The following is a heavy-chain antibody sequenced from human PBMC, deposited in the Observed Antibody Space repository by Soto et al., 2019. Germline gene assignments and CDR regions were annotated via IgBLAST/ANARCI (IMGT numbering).Heavy chain of an antibody. CDR3: ARALTGDPNY. J-gene: IGHJ4*02. CDR2: INPNSGDT. CDR1: GYTFTGSS. D-gene: IGHD7-27*01. Sequence: QVQLVQSGAEVKKPGASVNVSCEASGYTFTGSSIHLVRQAPGQGLEWMGYINPNSGDTIFAQKYQGRVTMTRDTAISTAYMELSRVASDDTAVYYCARALTGDPNYCGQGTLVTVAS. V-gene: IGHV1-2*02.